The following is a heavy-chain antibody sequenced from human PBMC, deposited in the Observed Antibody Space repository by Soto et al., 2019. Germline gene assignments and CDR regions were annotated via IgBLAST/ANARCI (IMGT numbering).Heavy chain of an antibody. J-gene: IGHJ6*02. Sequence: QVQLVESGGGVVQPGRSLRLSCAASGFSFSTYGMHWVRQAPGKGLEWVAVTSYDGNNKYYADSVKGRLTISRDNSKNTMYLQMNSLRAEDTAVYYCAKGQHCSPTSCYFYYYGMDVWGQGTTVAVSS. CDR2: TSYDGNNK. CDR1: GFSFSTYG. V-gene: IGHV3-30*18. CDR3: AKGQHCSPTSCYFYYYGMDV. D-gene: IGHD2-2*01.